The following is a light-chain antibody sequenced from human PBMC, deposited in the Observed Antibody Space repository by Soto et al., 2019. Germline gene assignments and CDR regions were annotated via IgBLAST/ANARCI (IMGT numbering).Light chain of an antibody. V-gene: IGKV1-5*03. CDR2: KAS. CDR1: QSISSW. CDR3: QQYNSYPLT. Sequence: DIQMTQSPSTLSASVGDRVTITCRASQSISSWLAWYQQKPGKAPNLLIYKASSLESGDPSRFSGSRSGTEFTLTISSLNPGDFATYYCQQYNSYPLTFGGGTKVEIK. J-gene: IGKJ4*01.